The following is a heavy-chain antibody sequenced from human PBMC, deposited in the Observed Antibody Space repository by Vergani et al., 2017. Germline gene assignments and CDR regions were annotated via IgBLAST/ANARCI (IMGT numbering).Heavy chain of an antibody. CDR1: GFTFSSYG. J-gene: IGHJ3*02. CDR3: TRHVRMATIPYAFDI. D-gene: IGHD5-24*01. V-gene: IGHV3-33*01. Sequence: QVQLVESGGGVVQPGRSLRLSCAASGFTFSSYGMHWVRQAPGKGLEWVAVIWYDGSNKYYADSVKGRFTISRDNSKNTLYLQMNSLRAEDTAVYYCTRHVRMATIPYAFDIWGQGTMVTVSS. CDR2: IWYDGSNK.